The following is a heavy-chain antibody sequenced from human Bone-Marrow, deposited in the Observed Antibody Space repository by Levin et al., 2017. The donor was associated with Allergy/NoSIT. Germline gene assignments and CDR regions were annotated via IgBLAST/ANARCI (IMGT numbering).Heavy chain of an antibody. CDR1: GGPISSRSYY. CDR2: IYYTGRT. J-gene: IGHJ5*02. D-gene: IGHD3-9*01. CDR3: ARSGAGGYYDILTGHPNWFDP. V-gene: IGHV4-39*01. Sequence: SETLSLICTVSGGPISSRSYYWGWIRQPPGKGLEWIGSIYYTGRTYYNPSLKSRVTKSVDTSKNQFSLKLSSVTAADTAVYYCARSGAGGYYDILTGHPNWFDPWGQGTLVIVSS.